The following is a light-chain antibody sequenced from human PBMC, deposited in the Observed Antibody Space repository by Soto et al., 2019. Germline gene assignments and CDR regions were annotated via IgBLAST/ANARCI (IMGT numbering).Light chain of an antibody. V-gene: IGKV3-20*01. CDR1: QNVGNNY. Sequence: EIVLTQSPGTLSLSLGERATLSCRASQNVGNNYVAWYQQKPGQTPRLLIYGASGRATGIPDRFGGSGSGTDFSLTINRLEPEDFAVYYCHQYGNAPHTFGQGTKPEI. CDR2: GAS. CDR3: HQYGNAPHT. J-gene: IGKJ2*01.